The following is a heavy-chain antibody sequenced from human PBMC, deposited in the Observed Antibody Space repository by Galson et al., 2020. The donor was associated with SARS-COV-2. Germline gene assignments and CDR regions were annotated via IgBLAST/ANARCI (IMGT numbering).Heavy chain of an antibody. V-gene: IGHV3-15*01. CDR3: TTDLGGGCSSTSCYWGPYYMDV. CDR1: GFTFSNAW. J-gene: IGHJ6*03. Sequence: GGSLRLSCAASGFTFSNAWMSWVRQAPGKGLEWVGRIKSKTDGGTTDYAAPVKGRFTISRDDSKNTLYLQMNSLKTEDTAVYYCTTDLGGGCSSTSCYWGPYYMDVWGKGTTVTVSS. CDR2: IKSKTDGGTT. D-gene: IGHD2-2*01.